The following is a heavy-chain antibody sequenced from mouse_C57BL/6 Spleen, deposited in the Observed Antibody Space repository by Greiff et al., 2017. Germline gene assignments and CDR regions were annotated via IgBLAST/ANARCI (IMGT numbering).Heavy chain of an antibody. CDR1: GYTFTSYW. V-gene: IGHV1-61*01. J-gene: IGHJ3*01. D-gene: IGHD3-2*02. Sequence: QVQLQQPGAELVRPGSSVKLSCKASGYTFTSYWMAWVKQRPGQGLEWIGNIYPSDSETHYNQKFKDKATLTVDKSSSTAYMQLSSLTSEDSAVYYCAREAAQALFAYWGQGTLVTVSA. CDR2: IYPSDSET. CDR3: AREAAQALFAY.